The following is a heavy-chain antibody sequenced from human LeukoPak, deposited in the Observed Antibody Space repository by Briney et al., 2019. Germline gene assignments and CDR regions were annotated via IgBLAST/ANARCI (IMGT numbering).Heavy chain of an antibody. CDR3: ASTYSGSYDSFDY. V-gene: IGHV3-53*01. Sequence: GGSLRLSCAASGFTVSSNYMSWVRQAPGKGLEWVSVIYSGGSTYYADSVKGRFTTSRDNSKNTLYLQMNSLRAEDTAVYYCASTYSGSYDSFDYWGQGTLVTVSS. CDR2: IYSGGST. J-gene: IGHJ4*02. CDR1: GFTVSSNY. D-gene: IGHD1-26*01.